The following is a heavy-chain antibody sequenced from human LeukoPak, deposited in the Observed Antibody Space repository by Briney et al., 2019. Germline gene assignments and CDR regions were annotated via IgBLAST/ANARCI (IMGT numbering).Heavy chain of an antibody. CDR3: ARSIDWLLYFDY. CDR2: IYSGGST. Sequence: GGSLRLSRAASGFTVSSNYMSWVRQAPGKGLEWVSVIYSGGSTYYADSVMGRFTISRDNSKNTLYLQMNSLRAEDTAVYYCARSIDWLLYFDYWGQGTLVTVSS. J-gene: IGHJ4*02. CDR1: GFTVSSNY. D-gene: IGHD3-9*01. V-gene: IGHV3-66*01.